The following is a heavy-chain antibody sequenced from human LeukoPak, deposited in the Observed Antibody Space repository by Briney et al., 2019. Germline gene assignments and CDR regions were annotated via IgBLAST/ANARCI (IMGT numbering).Heavy chain of an antibody. J-gene: IGHJ3*02. CDR1: GFTFSSYA. V-gene: IGHV3-23*01. CDR2: ISGSGGST. Sequence: GGSLRLSCAASGFTFSSYAMSWVRQAPGKGLEWVSAISGSGGSTYYADSVKGRFTISRDNSKNTLYLQMNSLRAEDTAVYYCAKDQPAGSGWHCSSTSCLDAFDIWGQGTMVTVSS. CDR3: AKDQPAGSGWHCSSTSCLDAFDI. D-gene: IGHD2-2*01.